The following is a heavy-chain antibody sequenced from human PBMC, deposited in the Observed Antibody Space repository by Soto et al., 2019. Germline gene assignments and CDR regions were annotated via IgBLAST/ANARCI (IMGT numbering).Heavy chain of an antibody. V-gene: IGHV1-69*06. J-gene: IGHJ4*02. D-gene: IGHD6-13*01. CDR3: ARGIPGRRIAAAGTHFDY. Sequence: QVQLVQSGAEVKKPGSSVKVSCKASGGTFSSYAISWVRQAPGQGLEWMGGIIPIFGTANYSQKFQGRVTITADKSTSTAYVELSSLRSEDTAVYYRARGIPGRRIAAAGTHFDYWGQGTLFTVSS. CDR2: IIPIFGTA. CDR1: GGTFSSYA.